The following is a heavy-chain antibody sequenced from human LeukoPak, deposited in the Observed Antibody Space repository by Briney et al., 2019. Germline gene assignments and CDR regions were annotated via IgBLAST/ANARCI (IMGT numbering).Heavy chain of an antibody. CDR2: IYWNDDK. J-gene: IGHJ3*02. CDR1: EFSLSTSGVG. D-gene: IGHD6-13*01. Sequence: SGPTLVNPTQTLTLTCTFSEFSLSTSGVGVGWIRQPPGKALEWLALIYWNDDKRYSPSLKSRLTITKDTSKNQVVLTMTNMDPVDTATYYCARSSWSFNAFDIWGQGTMVTVSS. CDR3: ARSSWSFNAFDI. V-gene: IGHV2-5*01.